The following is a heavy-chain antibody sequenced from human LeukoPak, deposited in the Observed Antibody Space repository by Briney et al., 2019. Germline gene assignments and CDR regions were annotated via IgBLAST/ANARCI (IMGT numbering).Heavy chain of an antibody. CDR2: ISAYNGNT. CDR3: VRDLNSAARSFFDY. V-gene: IGHV1-18*01. J-gene: IGHJ4*02. D-gene: IGHD6-6*01. CDR1: GYTFTSYG. Sequence: ASVKVSCKASGYTFTSYGISWVRQAPGQGLEWMGWISAYNGNTNYAQRFQGRVTMTTDTSTSTAYMELRTLRSDDTAVYYCVRDLNSAARSFFDYWGPGTLVTVSS.